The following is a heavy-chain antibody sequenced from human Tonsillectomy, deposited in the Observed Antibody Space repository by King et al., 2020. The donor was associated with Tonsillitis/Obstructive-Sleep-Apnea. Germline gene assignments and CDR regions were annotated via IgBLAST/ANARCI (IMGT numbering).Heavy chain of an antibody. CDR3: ARLGYDFWSGYYDACDI. D-gene: IGHD3-3*01. V-gene: IGHV4-59*08. J-gene: IGHJ3*02. CDR1: GGSISSYY. Sequence: QLQESGPGLVKPSETLSLTCTVSGGSISSYYWSWIRQPPGKGLEWIGYIYYSGSTKYNPSLKSRVTISVDTSKNQFSLKLSSVTAADTAVYYCARLGYDFWSGYYDACDIWGQGTMVTVSS. CDR2: IYYSGST.